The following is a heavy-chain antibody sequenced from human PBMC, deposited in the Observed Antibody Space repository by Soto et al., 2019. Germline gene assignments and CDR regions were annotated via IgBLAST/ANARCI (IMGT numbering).Heavy chain of an antibody. D-gene: IGHD3-10*01. J-gene: IGHJ4*02. V-gene: IGHV3-30-3*01. Sequence: GGSLRLSCAASGFTFSSYAMHWVRQAPGKGLEWVAVISYDGSNKYYADSVKGRFTISRDNSKNTLYLQMNSLRAEDTAVYYCARDLRYYYGSGSPDYWGQGTLVTVAS. CDR2: ISYDGSNK. CDR3: ARDLRYYYGSGSPDY. CDR1: GFTFSSYA.